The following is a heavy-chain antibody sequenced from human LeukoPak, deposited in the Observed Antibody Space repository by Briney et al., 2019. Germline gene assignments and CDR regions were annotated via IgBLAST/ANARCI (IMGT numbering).Heavy chain of an antibody. V-gene: IGHV3-30-3*01. D-gene: IGHD6-19*01. Sequence: GGSLRLSCAASGFTFSSYAMHWVRQAPGKGLEWVAVISYDGSNKYYADSVKGRFTISRDNSKNTLYLQMNSLRAEDTAVYYCAKGGLTKAVAGHWGQGTLVTVSS. CDR3: AKGGLTKAVAGH. CDR1: GFTFSSYA. J-gene: IGHJ4*02. CDR2: ISYDGSNK.